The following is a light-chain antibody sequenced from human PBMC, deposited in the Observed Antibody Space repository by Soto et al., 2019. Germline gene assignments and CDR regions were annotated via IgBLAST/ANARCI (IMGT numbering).Light chain of an antibody. J-gene: IGKJ5*01. CDR1: QSVSSN. CDR3: QQRSNWPT. Sequence: VMTQSPAALSVSPGARAPLSCRARQSVSSNLAWYPQHPGQAPRLLIYDASNRATGIPARFSGSGSGTDFTLTISSLEPEDFAVYYCQQRSNWPTFGQGTRLEIK. V-gene: IGKV3-11*01. CDR2: DAS.